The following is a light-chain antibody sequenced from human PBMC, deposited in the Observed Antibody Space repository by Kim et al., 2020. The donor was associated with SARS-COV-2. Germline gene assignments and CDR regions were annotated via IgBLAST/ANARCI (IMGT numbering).Light chain of an antibody. V-gene: IGKV3-15*01. CDR3: QQYNDWPYT. CDR2: GAS. CDR1: QSVSNS. Sequence: VSPGGSASHSCGASQSVSNSLAWYQQKLGQAPRLLIYGASTRATGIPARFSGSGSGTEFTLTISSLQSEDFAVYYCQQYNDWPYTFGQGTKLEI. J-gene: IGKJ2*01.